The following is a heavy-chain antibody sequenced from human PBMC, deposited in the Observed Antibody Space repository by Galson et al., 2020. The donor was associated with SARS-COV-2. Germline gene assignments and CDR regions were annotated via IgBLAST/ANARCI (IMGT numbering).Heavy chain of an antibody. V-gene: IGHV1-18*04. Sequence: ASVKVSCKASGYTFTSYGISWVRQAPGHGLEWMGWISAYNGNTNYAQKLQGRVTMTTDTSTSTAYMELRSLRSDDTAVYYCASRLLDYYGSGSYYPGVFDYYMDVWGKGTTVTVSS. J-gene: IGHJ6*03. CDR3: ASRLLDYYGSGSYYPGVFDYYMDV. CDR2: ISAYNGNT. CDR1: GYTFTSYG. D-gene: IGHD3-10*01.